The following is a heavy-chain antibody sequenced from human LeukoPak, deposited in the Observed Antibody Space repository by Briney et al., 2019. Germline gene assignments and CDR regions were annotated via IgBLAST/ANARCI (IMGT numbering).Heavy chain of an antibody. CDR2: FDPEDGET. J-gene: IGHJ6*02. CDR3: ATDGRYYGMDV. Sequence: ASVKVSCKASGYTFTSYYMHWVRQAPGQGLEWMGGFDPEDGETIYAQKFQGRVTMTEDTSTDTAYMELSSLRSEDTAVYYCATDGRYYGMDVWGQGTTVTVSS. V-gene: IGHV1-24*01. CDR1: GYTFTSYY.